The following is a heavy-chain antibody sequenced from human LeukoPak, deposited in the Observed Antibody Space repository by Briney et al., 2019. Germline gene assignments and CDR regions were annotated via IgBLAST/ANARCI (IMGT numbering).Heavy chain of an antibody. V-gene: IGHV1-18*01. D-gene: IGHD6-13*01. CDR3: ARDPLRSTWSTYYNALDV. Sequence: SVKVTCKASGYSFTSYAINWVRQPPAQGLEGMGGISAYNGNTDYAQKFQGRVTMTTDTSTSTAYMGLRSLTSDDTAVYYCARDPLRSTWSTYYNALDVWGQGTTVTVSS. CDR1: GYSFTSYA. J-gene: IGHJ6*02. CDR2: ISAYNGNT.